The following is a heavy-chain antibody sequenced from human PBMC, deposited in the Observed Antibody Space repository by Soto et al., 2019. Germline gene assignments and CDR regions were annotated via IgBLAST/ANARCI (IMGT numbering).Heavy chain of an antibody. CDR2: INAGNGNT. V-gene: IGHV1-3*01. CDR3: TCSFTVPAAIGY. CDR1: GYTFTSYA. J-gene: IGHJ4*02. D-gene: IGHD2-2*02. Sequence: QVQLVQSGAEVKKPGASVKVSCKASGYTFTSYAMHWVRQAPGQRLEWMGWINAGNGNTKYSQKFQGRVTITRDTSASTAYMDLSILRSDDTAAYYCTCSFTVPAAIGYGGQGTLVSASS.